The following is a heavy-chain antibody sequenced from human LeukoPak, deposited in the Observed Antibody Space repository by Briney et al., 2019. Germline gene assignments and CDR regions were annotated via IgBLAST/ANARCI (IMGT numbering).Heavy chain of an antibody. CDR1: GFTFSPYA. J-gene: IGHJ4*02. D-gene: IGHD2-2*01. Sequence: GRSLKLSCAASGFTFSPYAMHWVRQAPGKGLEWVALISNDGSNKYYADSVKGRFTISRDNSKNTLDLQMNSLRAEDTAVYYCAKDGCCSSTSCYPNHFDLWGQGTLVTVSS. CDR3: AKDGCCSSTSCYPNHFDL. CDR2: ISNDGSNK. V-gene: IGHV3-30*18.